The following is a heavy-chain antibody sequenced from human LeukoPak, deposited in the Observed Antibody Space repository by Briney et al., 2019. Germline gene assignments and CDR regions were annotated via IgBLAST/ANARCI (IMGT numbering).Heavy chain of an antibody. CDR1: GASISNYY. CDR2: IHSSGGS. Sequence: SETLSLTCTVSGASISNYYWSWIRQTPEKGLEWMGNIHSSGGSSYYPSLKRRLTMSIDTSRNQLSLKLTSVTAADTAAYFCARLGSYHDFWGQGALVTVSS. D-gene: IGHD1-26*01. CDR3: ARLGSYHDF. J-gene: IGHJ4*02. V-gene: IGHV4-4*09.